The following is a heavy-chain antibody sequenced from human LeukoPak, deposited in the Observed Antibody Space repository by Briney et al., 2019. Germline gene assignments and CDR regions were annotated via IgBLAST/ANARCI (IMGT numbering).Heavy chain of an antibody. CDR2: ISGSGGST. J-gene: IGHJ4*02. D-gene: IGHD4-17*01. CDR1: GFTFSSYA. CDR3: AKIGGESLNDYGDYVSPYYFDY. V-gene: IGHV3-23*01. Sequence: GGSLRLSCAASGFTFSSYAMSWVRQAPGKGLEWVSAISGSGGSTYYADSVKGRFTISRDNSKNTLYLQMNSLRAEDTAVYYCAKIGGESLNDYGDYVSPYYFDYWGRGTLVTVSS.